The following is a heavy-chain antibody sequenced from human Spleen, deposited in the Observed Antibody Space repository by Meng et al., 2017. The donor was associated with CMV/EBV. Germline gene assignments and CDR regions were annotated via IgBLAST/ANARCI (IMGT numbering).Heavy chain of an antibody. Sequence: KSSGHTFTDYYIHWVRQAPGKGLEWMGRINPNTGDTNYAPKFQGRVTMTRDTSIRTAYMELRRLRSDDTAVYYCARSRTGVFGYFDLWGRGTLVTVSS. V-gene: IGHV1-2*06. CDR1: GHTFTDYY. J-gene: IGHJ2*01. CDR2: INPNTGDT. D-gene: IGHD7-27*01. CDR3: ARSRTGVFGYFDL.